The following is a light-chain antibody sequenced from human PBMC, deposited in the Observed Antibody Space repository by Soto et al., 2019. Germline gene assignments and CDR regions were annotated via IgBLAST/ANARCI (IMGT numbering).Light chain of an antibody. V-gene: IGKV3-11*01. Sequence: VMTQAPATLSVSPGEGATLSCRASQTINNNVAWYQLKDGQVPRLVIYGASTRATDIPARFSGSGSGTDFTLTISSLEPEDFAVYYCQHRSIWPVSFGQGTRLEIK. CDR2: GAS. CDR3: QHRSIWPVS. CDR1: QTINNN. J-gene: IGKJ5*01.